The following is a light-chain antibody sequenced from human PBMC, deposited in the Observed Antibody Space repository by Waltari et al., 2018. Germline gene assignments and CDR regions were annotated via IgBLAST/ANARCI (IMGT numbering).Light chain of an antibody. CDR1: SSDVGGYNY. V-gene: IGLV2-14*01. CDR2: DVS. J-gene: IGLJ3*02. CDR3: CSFTSRSTWV. Sequence: QSALTQPASVSGSPGQSTPISCTGTSSDVGGYNYVSWYQQHPGKVPNLLIFDVSNRPSGVSNRFSGSKAGNTASLSISGLQAEDESDYYCCSFTSRSTWVFGGGTKLTVL.